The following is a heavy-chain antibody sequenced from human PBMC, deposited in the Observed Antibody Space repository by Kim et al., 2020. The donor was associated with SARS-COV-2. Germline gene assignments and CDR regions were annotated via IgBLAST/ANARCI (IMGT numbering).Heavy chain of an antibody. CDR2: IYYSGST. V-gene: IGHV4-59*01. J-gene: IGHJ3*02. CDR1: GGSISSYY. CDR3: ARDRGGYGSGRGFDI. Sequence: SETLSLTCTASGGSISSYYWSWIRQPPGKGLEWIGYIYYSGSTNYNPSLKSRVTISVDTSKNQFSLKLSSVTAADTAVYYCARDRGGYGSGRGFDIWGQGTMVTVSS. D-gene: IGHD3-10*01.